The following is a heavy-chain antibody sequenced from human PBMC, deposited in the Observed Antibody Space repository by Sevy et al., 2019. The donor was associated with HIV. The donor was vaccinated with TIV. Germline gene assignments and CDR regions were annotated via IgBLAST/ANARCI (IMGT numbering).Heavy chain of an antibody. D-gene: IGHD3-22*01. CDR2: ISGSGGST. Sequence: GGSLRLSCAASGFTFSSYAMSWVRQAPGKGLEWVSAISGSGGSTYYADSVKGRFTISRDDSKNTLYLQMNSLRAEDTAVYYCAKDTVRGYYDSSGCLDYWGQGTLVTVSS. CDR3: AKDTVRGYYDSSGCLDY. CDR1: GFTFSSYA. J-gene: IGHJ4*02. V-gene: IGHV3-23*01.